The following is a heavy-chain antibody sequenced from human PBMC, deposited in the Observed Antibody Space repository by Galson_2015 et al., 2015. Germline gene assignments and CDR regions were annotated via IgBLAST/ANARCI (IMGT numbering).Heavy chain of an antibody. CDR3: ARRVGNYYDTSGFYLDY. D-gene: IGHD3-22*01. CDR1: GGSISRSNYY. J-gene: IGHJ4*02. V-gene: IGHV4-39*01. CDR2: IYYSGIT. Sequence: ETLSLTCTVSGGSISRSNYYWGWIRQPQGKGLEWIGSIYYSGITYYSPSLKSRVSISVDTSKNQFSLKLNSVTAADTAVYYCARRVGNYYDTSGFYLDYWGQGALVTVSS.